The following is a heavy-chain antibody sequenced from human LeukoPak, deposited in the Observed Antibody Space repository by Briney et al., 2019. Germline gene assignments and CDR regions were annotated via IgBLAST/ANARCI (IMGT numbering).Heavy chain of an antibody. CDR3: ARRVFVDTAMVPSFDY. Sequence: GGSLRLSCAASGFTFSSYAMSWVRQAPGKGLEWVSAISGSGGSTYYADSVKGRFTISRDNSKNTLYLQMNSLRAEDTAVYYCARRVFVDTAMVPSFDYWGQGTLVTVSS. CDR1: GFTFSSYA. J-gene: IGHJ4*02. CDR2: ISGSGGST. D-gene: IGHD5-18*01. V-gene: IGHV3-23*01.